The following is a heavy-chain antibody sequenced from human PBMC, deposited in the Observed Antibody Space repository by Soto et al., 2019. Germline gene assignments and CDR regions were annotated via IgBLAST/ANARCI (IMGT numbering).Heavy chain of an antibody. CDR3: ARHKNLNVDTAMVRAFDI. CDR2: IYYSGST. Sequence: SETLSLTCTVSGGSISSSSYYWGWIRQPPGKGLEWIGSIYYSGSTYYNPSLKSRVTISVDTSKNQFSLKLSSVTAADTAVYYCARHKNLNVDTAMVRAFDIWGQGTMVTVSS. J-gene: IGHJ3*02. CDR1: GGSISSSSYY. D-gene: IGHD5-18*01. V-gene: IGHV4-39*01.